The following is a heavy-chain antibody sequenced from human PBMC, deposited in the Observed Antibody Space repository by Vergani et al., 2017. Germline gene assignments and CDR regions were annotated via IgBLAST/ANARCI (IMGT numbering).Heavy chain of an antibody. Sequence: EVQLVESGGGIVKPGGSLRLSCVASGFSFRNAWMNWVRRTPGKGLEWVGRIKSTFDRGTTDYAAAVKGRFTISRDDSKNTLFLQMNGLKTEDIGVYYCTTDPLYCGDDSCYRLRDHHYYGMDVWGQGTTVTVSS. CDR2: IKSTFDRGTT. D-gene: IGHD2-21*01. CDR1: GFSFRNAW. CDR3: TTDPLYCGDDSCYRLRDHHYYGMDV. J-gene: IGHJ6*02. V-gene: IGHV3-15*07.